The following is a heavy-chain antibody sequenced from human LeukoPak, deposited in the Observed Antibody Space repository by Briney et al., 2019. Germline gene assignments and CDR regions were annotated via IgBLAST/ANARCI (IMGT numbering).Heavy chain of an antibody. CDR1: GGTFSSYA. CDR2: IIPIFGIA. D-gene: IGHD5-24*01. CDR3: ARDQRREMATIGNAFDI. J-gene: IGHJ3*02. Sequence: SVKVSCKASGGTFSSYAISWVRQAPGQGLEWMGRIIPIFGIANYAQKFQGRVTITADKSTSTAYMVLSSLRSEDTAVYYCARDQRREMATIGNAFDIWGQGAMVTVSS. V-gene: IGHV1-69*04.